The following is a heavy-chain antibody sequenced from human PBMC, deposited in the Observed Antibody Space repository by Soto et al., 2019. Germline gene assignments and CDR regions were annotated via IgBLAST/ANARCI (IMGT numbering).Heavy chain of an antibody. D-gene: IGHD2-21*02. J-gene: IGHJ6*02. CDR1: GSTFSSYT. Sequence: QVQLVQSGAEVRKPGSSVEVSCMASGSTFSSYTVNWVRQAPGQGLEWIGRIIPVLGVTHYARRIQGRVTITTETSRKTAYMELTSLTPEDTALYYCARRRYCGVDCYNKFYYGMDVWGQGTTVTVSS. V-gene: IGHV1-69*02. CDR2: IIPVLGVT. CDR3: ARRRYCGVDCYNKFYYGMDV.